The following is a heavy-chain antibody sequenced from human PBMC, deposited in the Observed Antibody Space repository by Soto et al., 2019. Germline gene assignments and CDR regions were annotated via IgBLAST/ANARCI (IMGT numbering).Heavy chain of an antibody. CDR3: ARDTYGDSGQVLDY. V-gene: IGHV3-7*01. CDR2: IKEDGSEK. Sequence: EVQVVESGGGLVQPGGSLRLSCAGSGFTFGRHWMTWVRQAPGKGLEWVANIKEDGSEKYYVDSVKGRFTISRDNAKNSVYLQMNSLRDEDTVLYYCARDTYGDSGQVLDYWGQGTLVTVSS. CDR1: GFTFGRHW. J-gene: IGHJ4*02. D-gene: IGHD4-17*01.